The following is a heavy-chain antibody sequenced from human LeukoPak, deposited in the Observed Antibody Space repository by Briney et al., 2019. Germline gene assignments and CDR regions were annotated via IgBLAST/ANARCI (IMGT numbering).Heavy chain of an antibody. D-gene: IGHD1-26*01. V-gene: IGHV3-30-3*01. J-gene: IGHJ4*02. CDR1: GFTFSSYA. CDR3: ARDAPYSGGEFS. Sequence: GGSLRLSCAASGFTFSSYAMHWVRQAPGKGLEWVAVISYDGSNKYYADSVKGRFTISRDNSKNTLYLQMNSLRAEDTAVYYCARDAPYSGGEFSWGQGTLVTVSS. CDR2: ISYDGSNK.